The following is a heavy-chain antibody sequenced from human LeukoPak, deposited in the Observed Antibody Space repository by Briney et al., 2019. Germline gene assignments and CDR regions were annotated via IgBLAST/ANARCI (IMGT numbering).Heavy chain of an antibody. CDR1: GFTFSNYA. CDR2: ISVSGGST. J-gene: IGHJ4*02. D-gene: IGHD6-19*01. Sequence: GGSLRLSCAASGFTFSNYAMNWVRQAPGKGLEWVSGISVSGGSTYYADSVKGRFTVSRDNSKNTLYLQMSSLRSEDTAVYYCAKDQGFSSGWYDLEFWGQGTLVTVSS. V-gene: IGHV3-23*01. CDR3: AKDQGFSSGWYDLEF.